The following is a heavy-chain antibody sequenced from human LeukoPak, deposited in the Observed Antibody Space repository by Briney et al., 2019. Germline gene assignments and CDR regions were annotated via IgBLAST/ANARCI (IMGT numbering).Heavy chain of an antibody. CDR3: AATYPGSSWRY. Sequence: SETLSLTCTVSGGSITSSTHSWGWIRQPPGKGLEWIGSIYYSGTTYYNPSLPSLKSRVTISIDTSKNQFSLNPTSVTATDTAVYYCAATYPGSSWRYWGQGTLVTVSS. CDR1: GGSITSSTHS. J-gene: IGHJ4*02. V-gene: IGHV4-39*07. D-gene: IGHD6-13*01. CDR2: IYYSGTT.